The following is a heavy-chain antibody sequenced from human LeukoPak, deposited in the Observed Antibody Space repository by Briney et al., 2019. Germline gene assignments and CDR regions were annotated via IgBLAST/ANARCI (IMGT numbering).Heavy chain of an antibody. D-gene: IGHD3-22*01. V-gene: IGHV3-30*04. CDR3: ARAVSGSSGYLDY. Sequence: GRSLRLSCAASGFTFSSYAMHWVRQAPGKGLEWVAVISYDGSNKYYADSVKGRFTISRDNSKNTLYLQMNSLRAEDTAVYYCARAVSGSSGYLDYWGQGTLVTVSS. J-gene: IGHJ4*02. CDR1: GFTFSSYA. CDR2: ISYDGSNK.